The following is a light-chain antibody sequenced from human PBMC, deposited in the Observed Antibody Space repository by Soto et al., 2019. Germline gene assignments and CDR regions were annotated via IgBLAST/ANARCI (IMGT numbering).Light chain of an antibody. CDR2: GAS. CDR1: QRVGSD. CDR3: QQYNNWPPYT. J-gene: IGKJ2*01. V-gene: IGKV3-15*01. Sequence: EIVMTQSPTTLSVSPGESVTLSCRASQRVGSDLAWYQQIPGQAPRLLIYGASTRATGIPARFSGSGSATEFTLTISSVQSEDFAVYYCQQYNNWPPYTFGQGNKLEIK.